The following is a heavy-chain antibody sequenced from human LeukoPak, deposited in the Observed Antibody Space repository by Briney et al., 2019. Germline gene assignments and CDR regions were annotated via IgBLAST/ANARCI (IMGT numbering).Heavy chain of an antibody. CDR3: ARQGGDYFDY. CDR1: GYSISSGYY. J-gene: IGHJ4*02. Sequence: PSETLSLTCAVSGYSISSGYYWGWIRQPPGKGLWWIGSIYHSGSTYYNPSLKSRVTISVDTSKNQFSLKLSSVTAADTAVYYCARQGGDYFDYGGQGTLVTVSS. CDR2: IYHSGST. D-gene: IGHD1-26*01. V-gene: IGHV4-38-2*01.